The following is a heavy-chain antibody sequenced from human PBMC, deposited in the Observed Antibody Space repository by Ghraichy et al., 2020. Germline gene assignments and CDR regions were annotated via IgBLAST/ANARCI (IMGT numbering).Heavy chain of an antibody. CDR2: IYHSGST. D-gene: IGHD3-22*01. CDR3: ARTSSAYYYDSSGYYTYWYFDL. J-gene: IGHJ2*01. Sequence: SETLSLTCAVSGGSISSSNWWSWVRQPPGKGLEWIGEIYHSGSTNYNPSLKSRVTISVDKSKNQFSLKLSSVTAADTAVYYCARTSSAYYYDSSGYYTYWYFDLWGRGTLVTVSS. CDR1: GGSISSSNW. V-gene: IGHV4-4*02.